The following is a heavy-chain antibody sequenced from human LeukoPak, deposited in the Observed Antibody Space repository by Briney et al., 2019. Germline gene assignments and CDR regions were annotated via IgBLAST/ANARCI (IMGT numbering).Heavy chain of an antibody. CDR3: ARVFVALSGYDSFILFDP. J-gene: IGHJ5*02. Sequence: GALVKVSCKASGYTFTSYDINWERQATGQGLEWMGWMNPNSGNTGYAQKFQGRVTMTRNTSISTAYMELSSLRSEDTAVYYCARVFVALSGYDSFILFDPWGQGTLVTVSS. CDR2: MNPNSGNT. D-gene: IGHD5-12*01. V-gene: IGHV1-8*01. CDR1: GYTFTSYD.